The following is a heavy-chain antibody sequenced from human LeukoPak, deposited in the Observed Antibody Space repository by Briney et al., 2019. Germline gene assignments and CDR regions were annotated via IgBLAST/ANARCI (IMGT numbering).Heavy chain of an antibody. CDR1: GFTFSASS. Sequence: GGSLRLSSVASGFTFSASSMHWVRQAPGKGLEWVAVVSHDGSLRYYTDSVKGRFIISRDNSKNTQFLEMNSLRDEDTALYYCARERDWNTIEGRLFDYWGQGTLVTVSS. CDR3: ARERDWNTIEGRLFDY. V-gene: IGHV3-30*04. CDR2: VSHDGSLR. J-gene: IGHJ4*02. D-gene: IGHD1/OR15-1a*01.